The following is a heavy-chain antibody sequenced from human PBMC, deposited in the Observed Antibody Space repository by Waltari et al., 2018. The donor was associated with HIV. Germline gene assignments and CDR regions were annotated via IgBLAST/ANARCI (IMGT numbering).Heavy chain of an antibody. CDR2: INHSGST. CDR1: GGSFSGYY. J-gene: IGHJ6*02. CDR3: ASGGGPSGMDV. V-gene: IGHV4-34*01. Sequence: QVQLQQWGAGLLKPSETLSLPCAVYGGSFSGYYWSWIRQPPGKGLEWIGEINHSGSTNYNPSLKSRVTISVDTSKNQFSLKLSSVTAADTAVYYCASGGGPSGMDVWGQGTTVTVSS.